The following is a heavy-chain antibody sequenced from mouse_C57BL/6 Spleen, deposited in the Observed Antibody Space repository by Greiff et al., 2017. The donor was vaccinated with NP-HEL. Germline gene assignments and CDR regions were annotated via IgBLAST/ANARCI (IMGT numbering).Heavy chain of an antibody. J-gene: IGHJ3*01. CDR1: GFNIKDYY. D-gene: IGHD1-1*01. Sequence: EVKLMESGAELVRPGASVKLSCTASGFNIKDYYMHWVKQRPEQGLEWIGRIDPEDGDTEYAPKFQGKATMTADTSSNTAYLQLSSLTSEDTAVYYCSDYGSSPFAYWGQGTLVTVSA. CDR3: SDYGSSPFAY. V-gene: IGHV14-1*01. CDR2: IDPEDGDT.